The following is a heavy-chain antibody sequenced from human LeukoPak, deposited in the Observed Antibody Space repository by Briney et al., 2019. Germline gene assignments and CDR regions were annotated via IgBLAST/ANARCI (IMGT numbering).Heavy chain of an antibody. CDR3: ARENYYDSSGYYQYYFDY. V-gene: IGHV3-30-3*01. Sequence: GGSLRLSCAASGFTFSSYAMHWVRQAPGKGLEWVAVISYDGSNKYYADSVKGRFTISRDNSKNTLYLQMNSLRAEDTAVYYCARENYYDSSGYYQYYFDYWGQGTLVTVSS. J-gene: IGHJ4*02. CDR2: ISYDGSNK. D-gene: IGHD3-22*01. CDR1: GFTFSSYA.